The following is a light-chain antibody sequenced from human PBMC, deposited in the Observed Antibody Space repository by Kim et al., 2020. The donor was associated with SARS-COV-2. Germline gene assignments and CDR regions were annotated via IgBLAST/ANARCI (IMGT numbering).Light chain of an antibody. V-gene: IGLV3-25*03. Sequence: PGQKARITCSGEALPKQYAYWYQQKPGQAPVLVIYKDSERPSGIPERLSGSSSGTTVTLTISGVQAEDEADYYCQSADSSGTYVVFGGGTQLTVL. J-gene: IGLJ2*01. CDR1: ALPKQY. CDR2: KDS. CDR3: QSADSSGTYVV.